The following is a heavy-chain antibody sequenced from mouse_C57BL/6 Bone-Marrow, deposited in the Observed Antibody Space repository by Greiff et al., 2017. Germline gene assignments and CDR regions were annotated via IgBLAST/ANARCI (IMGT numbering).Heavy chain of an antibody. CDR1: GYTFTSYG. CDR2: IYPRSGNT. J-gene: IGHJ3*01. Sequence: ESGAELARPGASVKLSCKASGYTFTSYGISWVKQRTGQGLEWIGEIYPRSGNTYYNEKFKGKATLTADKYSSTAYMELRSLTSEDSAVYFCAWMGPLYCGSSYAGFAYWGKGTLVT. D-gene: IGHD1-1*01. V-gene: IGHV1-81*01. CDR3: AWMGPLYCGSSYAGFAY.